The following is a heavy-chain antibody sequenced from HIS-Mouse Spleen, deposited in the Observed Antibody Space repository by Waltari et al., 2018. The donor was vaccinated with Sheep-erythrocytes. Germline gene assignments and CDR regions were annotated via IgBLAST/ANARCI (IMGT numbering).Heavy chain of an antibody. Sequence: QITLKESGPTLVKPTQTLTLTCTFSGFSLSTSGVGVGWIRQPPGKALEWLALIYWNDDKRYSPSLKSRLTITNDTSKNQVVLTMTNMDPVDTATYYCAHRRVAARLFDYWGQGTLVTVSS. J-gene: IGHJ4*02. CDR3: AHRRVAARLFDY. CDR1: GFSLSTSGVG. D-gene: IGHD6-6*01. V-gene: IGHV2-5*01. CDR2: IYWNDDK.